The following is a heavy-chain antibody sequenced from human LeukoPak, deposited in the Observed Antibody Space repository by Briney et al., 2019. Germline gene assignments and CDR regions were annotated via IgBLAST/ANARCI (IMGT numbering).Heavy chain of an antibody. CDR1: GGSFSCYY. Sequence: TSETLSLTCAVYGGSFSCYYWSWIRQPPGKGLEWIGEINHSGSTNYNPSLKSRVTISVDTSKNQFSLKLSPVTAADTAVYYCARQAVWDYFDYWGQGTLVTVSS. CDR2: INHSGST. J-gene: IGHJ4*02. V-gene: IGHV4-34*01. D-gene: IGHD3-16*01. CDR3: ARQAVWDYFDY.